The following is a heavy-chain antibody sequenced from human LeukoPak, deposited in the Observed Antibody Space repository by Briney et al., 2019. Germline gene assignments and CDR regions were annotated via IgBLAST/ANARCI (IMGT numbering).Heavy chain of an antibody. Sequence: PSETLSLTYTVSGGSVSSGSYYWSWIRQPPGKGLEWITYIHYSGDTNYNPSLKSRVTISVDTSKNQFSLKLRSVTAADTAVYYCARWAVAELGLDYWGQGTLVTVSS. CDR2: IHYSGDT. V-gene: IGHV4-61*01. CDR1: GGSVSSGSYY. J-gene: IGHJ4*02. D-gene: IGHD6-19*01. CDR3: ARWAVAELGLDY.